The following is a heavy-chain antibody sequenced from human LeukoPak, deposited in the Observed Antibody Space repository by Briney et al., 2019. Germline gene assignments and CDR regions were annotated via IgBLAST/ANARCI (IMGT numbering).Heavy chain of an antibody. D-gene: IGHD2-2*01. CDR1: GGSFSGYY. J-gene: IGHJ5*02. Sequence: PSETLSLTCAVYGGSFSGYYWSWIRQPPGKGLEWIGEINHSGSTNYNPSLKSRVTISVDTSKNQFSLKLSSVTAADTAVYYCARPGKGYCSSTSCRNWFDPWGQGTLVTVSS. CDR3: ARPGKGYCSSTSCRNWFDP. V-gene: IGHV4-34*01. CDR2: INHSGST.